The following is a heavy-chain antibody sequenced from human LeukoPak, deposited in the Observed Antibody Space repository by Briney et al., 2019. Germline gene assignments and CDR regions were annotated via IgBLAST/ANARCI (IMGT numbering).Heavy chain of an antibody. V-gene: IGHV4-59*01. J-gene: IGHJ6*02. CDR2: IYYSGST. CDR1: GGSISSYY. Sequence: SETLSLTCTVSGGSISSYYWSWIRQPPGKGLEWIGNIYYSGSTNYNPSLKSRVTISVDTSKNQFSLKLSSVTAADTAVYYCASEEVYYGSGRYYYYGMDVWGQGTTVTVSS. CDR3: ASEEVYYGSGRYYYYGMDV. D-gene: IGHD3-10*01.